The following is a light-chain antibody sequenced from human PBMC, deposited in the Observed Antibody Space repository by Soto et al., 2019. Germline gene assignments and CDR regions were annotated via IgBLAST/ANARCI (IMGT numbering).Light chain of an antibody. CDR3: QQYNNWPPWT. V-gene: IGKV3-15*01. J-gene: IGKJ1*01. CDR2: GAS. Sequence: EIVMTQSPATLSVSPGETATLSCRASQSVSSSLAWYQQKPGQPPRLLIYGASTTATGIPARFSGSGSGTEFTLTISSLQSEDSAVYFCQQYNNWPPWTFGQGTRVEIK. CDR1: QSVSSS.